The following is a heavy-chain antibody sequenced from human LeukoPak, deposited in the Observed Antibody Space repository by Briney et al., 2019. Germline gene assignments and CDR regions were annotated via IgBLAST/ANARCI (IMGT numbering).Heavy chain of an antibody. CDR1: GGSISSYY. J-gene: IGHJ4*02. D-gene: IGHD5-24*01. V-gene: IGHV4-59*06. Sequence: PSETLSLTCTVSGGSISSYYWSWIRQHPGKGLEWIGYIYYSGSTYYNPSLKSRVTISVDTSKNQFSLKLSSVTAADTAVYYCARTQVEMATYYFDYWGQGTLVTVSS. CDR2: IYYSGST. CDR3: ARTQVEMATYYFDY.